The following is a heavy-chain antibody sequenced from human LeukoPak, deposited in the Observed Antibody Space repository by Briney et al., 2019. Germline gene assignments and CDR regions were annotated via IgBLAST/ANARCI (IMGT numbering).Heavy chain of an antibody. CDR3: ARHQCSGTRCYNFYFYGMDV. CDR2: IYYSGST. CDR1: GGSISSYY. J-gene: IGHJ6*02. Sequence: PSETLSLTCTVSGGSISSYYWSWIRQPPGKGLKWIGYIYYSGSTNYNPSLKSRVTISVDTSKNQFSLKLSSVTAADTAVYYCARHQCSGTRCYNFYFYGMDVWGQGTTVTVSS. D-gene: IGHD2-2*02. V-gene: IGHV4-59*08.